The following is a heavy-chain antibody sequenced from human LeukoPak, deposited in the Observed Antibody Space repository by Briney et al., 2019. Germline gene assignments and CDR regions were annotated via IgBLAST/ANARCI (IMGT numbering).Heavy chain of an antibody. CDR3: AFQGAGRGNDFDY. D-gene: IGHD6-19*01. CDR1: GGSFSGYY. CDR2: INHSGST. J-gene: IGHJ4*02. V-gene: IGHV4-34*01. Sequence: PSETLSLTCAVYGGSFSGYYWSWIRQPPGEGLEWIGEINHSGSTNYNPSLKSRVTISVDTSKNQFSLKLSSVTAADTAVYYCAFQGAGRGNDFDYWGQGTLVTVSS.